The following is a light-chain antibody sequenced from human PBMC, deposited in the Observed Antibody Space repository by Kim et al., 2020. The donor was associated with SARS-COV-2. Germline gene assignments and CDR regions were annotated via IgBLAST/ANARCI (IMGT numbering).Light chain of an antibody. V-gene: IGKV1-8*01. CDR3: HQYYSYPWT. Sequence: AIRMTQSPSSLSASTGDRVTITCRASQGISSYLAWYQQKPGKAPKLLIYAASNLQSGVPSRFSGSGSGTDFTLTISCLQSEDFASYYCHQYYSYPWTFGQGTKVDIK. J-gene: IGKJ1*01. CDR2: AAS. CDR1: QGISSY.